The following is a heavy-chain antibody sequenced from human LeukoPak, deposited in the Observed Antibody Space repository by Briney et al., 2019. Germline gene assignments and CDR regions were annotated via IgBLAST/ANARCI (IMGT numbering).Heavy chain of an antibody. CDR2: INPSGGST. CDR3: ARDQMAQVRGVTITMDAWFDP. D-gene: IGHD3-10*01. J-gene: IGHJ5*02. Sequence: ASVKVSCKASGYTFTSYYMHWVRQAPGQGLEWMGIINPSGGSTSYAQKFQGRVTMTRDTSTSTVYMELSSLRSEDTAVYYCARDQMAQVRGVTITMDAWFDPWGQGTLVTVSS. CDR1: GYTFTSYY. V-gene: IGHV1-46*01.